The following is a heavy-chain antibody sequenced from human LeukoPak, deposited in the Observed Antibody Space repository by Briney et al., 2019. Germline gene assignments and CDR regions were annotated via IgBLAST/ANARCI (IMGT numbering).Heavy chain of an antibody. D-gene: IGHD6-19*01. J-gene: IGHJ6*02. Sequence: GGSLRLSCAASGFIFSSYYMSWVRQAPGKWLEWVALINPVGSERYYVDSVKGRFTISRDNAKNSLYLQMDSLRDDDTAMYFCTRDLAAVPGPRMDVWGQGTTVTVSS. V-gene: IGHV3-7*03. CDR3: TRDLAAVPGPRMDV. CDR1: GFIFSSYY. CDR2: INPVGSER.